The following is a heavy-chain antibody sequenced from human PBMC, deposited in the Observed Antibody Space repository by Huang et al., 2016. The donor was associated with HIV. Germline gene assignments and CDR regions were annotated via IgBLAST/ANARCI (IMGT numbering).Heavy chain of an antibody. CDR2: IYYSGST. V-gene: IGHV4-39*01. CDR1: GGSIRSDNYY. Sequence: QLQLQESGPGLVKPSEPLSLTCTVSGGSIRSDNYYWGWIRQPPGKGLEWIWSIYYSGSTYYNPSLKSLVTITVDTSKKQFSLKMRSVTAADTAVYYCARLPGSITMIRGVITDPYWGQGTLVTVSS. D-gene: IGHD3-10*01. J-gene: IGHJ4*02. CDR3: ARLPGSITMIRGVITDPY.